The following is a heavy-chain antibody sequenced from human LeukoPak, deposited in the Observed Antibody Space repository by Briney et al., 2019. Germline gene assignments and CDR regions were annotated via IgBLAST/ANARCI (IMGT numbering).Heavy chain of an antibody. CDR1: GFTFSSYE. Sequence: GGSLRVSCAASGFTFSSYEMNWVRQAPGKGLEWVSYISSSGSTIYYADPVKGRFTISRDNAKNSLYLQMNSLRAEDTAVYYCAELGITMIGGVWGKGTTVTISS. D-gene: IGHD3-10*02. CDR3: AELGITMIGGV. J-gene: IGHJ6*04. V-gene: IGHV3-48*03. CDR2: ISSSGSTI.